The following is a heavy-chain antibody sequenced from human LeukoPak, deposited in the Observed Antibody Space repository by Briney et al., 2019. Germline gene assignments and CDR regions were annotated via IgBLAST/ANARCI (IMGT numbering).Heavy chain of an antibody. V-gene: IGHV6-1*01. CDR3: ARDVNGAFTRSWFDP. J-gene: IGHJ5*02. CDR1: GDSVSSNNAA. D-gene: IGHD4-17*01. CDR2: TYYRSKWYH. Sequence: SQTLSLTCAISGDSVSSNNAAWVWIRQSPSRGLEWLGRTYYRSKWYHDYAVSVKSRISFDPDTSKNQFFLQLNSVTPEDTAVYYCARDVNGAFTRSWFDPWGQGTRVTVS.